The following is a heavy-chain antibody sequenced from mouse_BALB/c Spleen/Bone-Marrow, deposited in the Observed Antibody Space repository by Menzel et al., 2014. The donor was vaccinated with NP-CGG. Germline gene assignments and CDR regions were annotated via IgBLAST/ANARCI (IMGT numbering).Heavy chain of an antibody. J-gene: IGHJ1*03. CDR1: GFTFIDYY. V-gene: IGHV7-3*02. CDR3: ARDTDV. CDR2: IRNKANGYTT. Sequence: EVKLMESGGGLVQPGGSLRLSCATSGFTFIDYYMSWVRQPPGKALEWLGFIRNKANGYTTDYSASVKGRFTISRDNSQIILYLQMNTLRAEDSATYYCARDTDVWGTGTTVTVSS.